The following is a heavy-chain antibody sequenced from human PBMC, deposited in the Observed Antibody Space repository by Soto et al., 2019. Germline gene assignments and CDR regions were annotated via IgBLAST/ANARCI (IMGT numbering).Heavy chain of an antibody. CDR1: GDSVSSNSAA. CDR2: TYYRSKWYD. J-gene: IGHJ6*02. D-gene: IGHD1-26*01. Sequence: SQTLSLTCAISGDSVSSNSAAWSWIRQSKSRGLEWLGRTYYRSKWYDDFAVSVKSRITINPDTSKNQFSLQLSSVTPEDTAVYYCAREPQSGNYFHYYGLDVWGQGTTVTVSS. V-gene: IGHV6-1*01. CDR3: AREPQSGNYFHYYGLDV.